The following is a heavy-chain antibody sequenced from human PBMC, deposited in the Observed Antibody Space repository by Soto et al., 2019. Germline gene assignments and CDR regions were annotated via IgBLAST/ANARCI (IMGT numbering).Heavy chain of an antibody. Sequence: EVQLVESGGGLVQPGGSLRLSCAAAGFTFSSYWMSWVRQAPGKGLEWVANVKPDGSEKWYVDSVKGRFTISRDNANNSLYLQMNSLRAEDTAVYYCARGDYYDTSGPFSDAFDIWGQGTMVTVSS. CDR3: ARGDYYDTSGPFSDAFDI. CDR2: VKPDGSEK. D-gene: IGHD3-22*01. V-gene: IGHV3-7*02. J-gene: IGHJ3*02. CDR1: GFTFSSYW.